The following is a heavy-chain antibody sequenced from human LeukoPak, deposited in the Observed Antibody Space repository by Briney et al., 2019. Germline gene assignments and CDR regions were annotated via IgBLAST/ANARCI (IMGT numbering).Heavy chain of an antibody. J-gene: IGHJ4*01. CDR1: GGSFSGYY. CDR2: IHYSGST. D-gene: IGHD3-10*01. CDR3: ARHQYGLGLGY. Sequence: SETLSLTCAVYGGSFSGYYWGWIRQPPGKGLEWIGTIHYSGSTNYNQSLKSRVTISVDTSKNQFSLKLNSVTAADTAVFYCARHQYGLGLGYWGQGTLVTVSS. V-gene: IGHV4-34*01.